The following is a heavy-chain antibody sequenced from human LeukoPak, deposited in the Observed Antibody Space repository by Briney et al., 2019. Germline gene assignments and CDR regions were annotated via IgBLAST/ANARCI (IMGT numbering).Heavy chain of an antibody. CDR1: GFTFSSYA. Sequence: GXSLRLSCAASGFTFSSYAMSWVRQAPGKGLEWVSLISASGGSTYYADSVKGRFTISRDNSKNTLYLQMSSLRAEDTAVYYCAKGRNDYKYYFDYWGQGTLVTVSS. CDR2: ISASGGST. CDR3: AKGRNDYKYYFDY. J-gene: IGHJ4*02. D-gene: IGHD5-24*01. V-gene: IGHV3-23*01.